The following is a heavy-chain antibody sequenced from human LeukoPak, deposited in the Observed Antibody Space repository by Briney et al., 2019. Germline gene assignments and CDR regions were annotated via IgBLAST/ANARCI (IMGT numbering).Heavy chain of an antibody. CDR1: GGTLSSYA. V-gene: IGHV1-69*01. CDR2: IIPIFGTA. J-gene: IGHJ3*02. D-gene: IGHD3-3*01. Sequence: SVKVSCKASGGTLSSYAISWVRQAPGQGLEWMGGIIPIFGTANYAQKFQGRVTITADESTSTAYMELSSLRSEDTAVYYCAKELRFLEWLGSRDAFDIWGQGTMVTVSS. CDR3: AKELRFLEWLGSRDAFDI.